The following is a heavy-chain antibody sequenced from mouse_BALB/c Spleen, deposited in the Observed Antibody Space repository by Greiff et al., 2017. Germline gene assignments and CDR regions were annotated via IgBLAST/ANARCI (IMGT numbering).Heavy chain of an antibody. CDR2: IDPENGDT. J-gene: IGHJ2*01. D-gene: IGHD1-1*01. V-gene: IGHV14-4*02. Sequence: VQLKESGAELVRSGASVKLSCTASGFNIKDYYMHWVKQRPEQGLEWIGWIDPENGDTEYAPKFQGKATMTADTSSNTAYLQLSSLTSEDTAVYYCNGRDDGSSDYWGQGTTLTVSS. CDR3: NGRDDGSSDY. CDR1: GFNIKDYY.